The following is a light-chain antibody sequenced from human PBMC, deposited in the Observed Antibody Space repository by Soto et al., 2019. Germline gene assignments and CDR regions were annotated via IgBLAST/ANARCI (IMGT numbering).Light chain of an antibody. J-gene: IGLJ1*01. CDR2: DVS. CDR1: SSDVGSSNG. CDR3: SSFTSSMTNV. V-gene: IGLV2-18*02. Sequence: QSVLTQPPSVSGSPGQSVAISCTGTSSDVGSSNGVSWYQQPPGTAPKLMIYDVSNRPSGVPDRFSGSKSGNTASLTISGLQAADEADYFCSSFTSSMTNVFGSGTKVTVL.